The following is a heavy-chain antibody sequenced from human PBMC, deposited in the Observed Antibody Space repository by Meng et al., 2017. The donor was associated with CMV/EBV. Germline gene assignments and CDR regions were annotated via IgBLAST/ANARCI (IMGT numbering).Heavy chain of an antibody. D-gene: IGHD5-18*01. J-gene: IGHJ4*02. CDR2: ISYDGSNK. CDR1: GFTFSSYA. V-gene: IGHV3-30-3*01. Sequence: GESLKISCAASGFTFSSYAMHWVRQAPGKGLEWVAVISYDGSNKYYADSVKGRFTISRDNSKNTLYLQMNSLRAEDTAVYYCARDPIRMGGYSYGDFDYWGQGTLVTVSS. CDR3: ARDPIRMGGYSYGDFDY.